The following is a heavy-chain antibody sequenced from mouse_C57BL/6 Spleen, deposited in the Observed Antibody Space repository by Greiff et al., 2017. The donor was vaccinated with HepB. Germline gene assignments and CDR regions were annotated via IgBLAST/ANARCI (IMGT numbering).Heavy chain of an antibody. CDR3: ATGRGGWFAY. CDR1: GFNIKDDY. CDR2: IDPENGDT. V-gene: IGHV14-4*01. J-gene: IGHJ3*01. Sequence: VQLQQSGAELVRPGASVKLSCTASGFNIKDDYMPWVKQRPEQGLEWIGWIDPENGDTDYASKFTGKATIAVDTSSNTAYLQLSSLTSEDTAVYYCATGRGGWFAYWGQGTLVTVSA.